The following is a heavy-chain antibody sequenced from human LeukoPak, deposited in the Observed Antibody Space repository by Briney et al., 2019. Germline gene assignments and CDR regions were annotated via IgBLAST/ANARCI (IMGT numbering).Heavy chain of an antibody. Sequence: SETLSLTCTVSGGSISSYYWSWIRQPPGKGLEWIGYIYYSGSTYYNPSLKSRVTISVDTSKNQFSLKLSSVTAADTAVYYCAREGITIFGVAIYYYYGMDVWGQGTTVTVSS. CDR1: GGSISSYY. CDR2: IYYSGST. J-gene: IGHJ6*02. D-gene: IGHD3-3*01. V-gene: IGHV4-4*08. CDR3: AREGITIFGVAIYYYYGMDV.